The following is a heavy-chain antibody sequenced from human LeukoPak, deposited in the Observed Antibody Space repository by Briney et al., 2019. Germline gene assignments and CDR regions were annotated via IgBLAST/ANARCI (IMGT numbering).Heavy chain of an antibody. V-gene: IGHV3-21*01. CDR3: ARVTNYYYYMDV. CDR2: ISSGSSSI. J-gene: IGHJ6*03. CDR1: GFSVSRNY. Sequence: GGSLRLSCAASGFSVSRNYMTWVRQAPGKGLEWVSSISSGSSSIYYADSVKGRFTISRDNAKNSLYLQMNSLRAEDTAVYYCARVTNYYYYMDVWGKGSSVTVSS. D-gene: IGHD4-11*01.